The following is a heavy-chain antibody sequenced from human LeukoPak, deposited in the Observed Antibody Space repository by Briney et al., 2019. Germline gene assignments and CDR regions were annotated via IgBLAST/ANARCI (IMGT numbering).Heavy chain of an antibody. J-gene: IGHJ5*02. V-gene: IGHV1-2*02. CDR2: INPNSGGT. D-gene: IGHD6-13*01. Sequence: ASVKVSCKASGYTFTGYYMHWGRQAPGQGLEWMGWINPNSGGTNYAQKFQGRVTMTRDTSISTAYMELSRLRSDDTAVYYCARGTPIHSSTWYGNWFDPWGQGTLVTVSS. CDR3: ARGTPIHSSTWYGNWFDP. CDR1: GYTFTGYY.